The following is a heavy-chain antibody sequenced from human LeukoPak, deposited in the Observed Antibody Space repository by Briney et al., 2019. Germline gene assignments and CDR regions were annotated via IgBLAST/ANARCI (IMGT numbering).Heavy chain of an antibody. Sequence: GGSLRLSCVASGFTFSSYAMSWVRQAPGKGLEWVSAISGSSGNTHYADSVKGRFTISRDNSKNTLYLQMNSLGAEDTAIYYCAKPARVGAVDYWGQGTLVTVSS. D-gene: IGHD6-13*01. CDR2: ISGSSGNT. V-gene: IGHV3-23*01. CDR1: GFTFSSYA. CDR3: AKPARVGAVDY. J-gene: IGHJ4*02.